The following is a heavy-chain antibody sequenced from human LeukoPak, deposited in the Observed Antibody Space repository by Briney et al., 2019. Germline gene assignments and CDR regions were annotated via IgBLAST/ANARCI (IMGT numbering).Heavy chain of an antibody. CDR2: IWYDGSSK. J-gene: IGHJ4*02. V-gene: IGHV3-33*06. Sequence: QPGRSLRLSCAASGFTFSSYAMHWVRQAPGKGLQWVAVIWYDGSSKYYADSVKGRFTISRDNSKNTLYLQMNSLRAEDTAVYHCAKRTGSSVGFDYWGQGTLVTVSS. CDR3: AKRTGSSVGFDY. CDR1: GFTFSSYA. D-gene: IGHD6-6*01.